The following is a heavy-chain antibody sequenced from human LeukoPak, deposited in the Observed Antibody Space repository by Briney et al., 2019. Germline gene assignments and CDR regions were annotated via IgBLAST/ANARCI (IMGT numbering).Heavy chain of an antibody. D-gene: IGHD3-10*01. CDR2: IYHGDSDT. Sequence: GESLQISCKGSGYSFTSYWFGWVRQMPGKGVDGMGIIYHGDSDTRYSPSFQGRVTISADKSISTASLQWRSLRAWDTVMYYCARREGYYGSGSYFNFGGYGFDNLFDPWGQGTLVTVSS. V-gene: IGHV5-51*01. CDR1: GYSFTSYW. CDR3: ARREGYYGSGSYFNFGGYGFDNLFDP. J-gene: IGHJ5*02.